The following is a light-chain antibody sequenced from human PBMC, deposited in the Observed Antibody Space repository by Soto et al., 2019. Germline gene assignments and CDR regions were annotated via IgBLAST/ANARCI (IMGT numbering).Light chain of an antibody. CDR3: QQYFNWPQYT. CDR2: RAS. Sequence: EIVMTQSPATLSVSPGDRATLSCRASHTVSSYLAWYQQKPGQAPRLLIYRASTRATGVPARFSGSGSGTEFTLTISSLQSEDFAVYLCQQYFNWPQYTFGQGTKLEIK. J-gene: IGKJ2*01. CDR1: HTVSSY. V-gene: IGKV3-15*01.